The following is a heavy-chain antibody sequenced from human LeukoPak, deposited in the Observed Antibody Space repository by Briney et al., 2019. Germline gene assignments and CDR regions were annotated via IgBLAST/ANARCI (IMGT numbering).Heavy chain of an antibody. V-gene: IGHV1-46*01. D-gene: IGHD6-13*01. J-gene: IGHJ4*02. CDR2: INPSGGST. CDR3: ASEGAADRFDY. CDR1: GYTFTSYY. Sequence: GASVKVSCKASGYTFTSYYMHWVRQAPGQGLEWMGLINPSGGSTSYAQKFQGRVTMTRDTSTSTVYMELSSLRSEDTAVYYCASEGAADRFDYWGQGTLVTVSS.